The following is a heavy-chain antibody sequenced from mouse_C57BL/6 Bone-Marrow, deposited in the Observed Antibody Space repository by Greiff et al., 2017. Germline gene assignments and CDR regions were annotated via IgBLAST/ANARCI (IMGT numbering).Heavy chain of an antibody. CDR3: ARRSYYYGSSYLYYYAMDY. CDR2: INPGSGGT. Sequence: QVQLQQSGAGLVRPGTSVKVSCKASGYAFTNYLIEWVKQRPGQGLEWIGVINPGSGGTNYNEKMKGKGILPADKSSSTAYMQLNSLTSEDSAVYFCARRSYYYGSSYLYYYAMDYWGQGTSVTVSS. J-gene: IGHJ4*01. V-gene: IGHV1-54*01. CDR1: GYAFTNYL. D-gene: IGHD1-1*01.